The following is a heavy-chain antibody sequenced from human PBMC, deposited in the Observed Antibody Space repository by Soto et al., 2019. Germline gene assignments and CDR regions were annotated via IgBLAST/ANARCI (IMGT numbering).Heavy chain of an antibody. CDR3: ARQTVVTAPIYYYGMDV. V-gene: IGHV4-39*01. CDR2: IYYSGST. J-gene: IGHJ6*02. CDR1: GGSISSSSYY. Sequence: SETLSLTCTVSGGSISSSSYYWGWIRQPPGKGLEWIGSIYYSGSTYYNPSLKSRVTISVDTSKNQFSLKLSSVTTADTAVYYCARQTVVTAPIYYYGMDVWGQGTTVTVSS. D-gene: IGHD2-21*02.